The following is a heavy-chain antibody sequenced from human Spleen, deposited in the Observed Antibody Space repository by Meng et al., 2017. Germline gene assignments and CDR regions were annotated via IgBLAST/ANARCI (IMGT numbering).Heavy chain of an antibody. Sequence: GGSLRLSCAASGFTFSSYWMHWVRQAPGKGLVWVSRINSDGSSTSYADSVKGRFTISRDDAKNTVYLQMNSLRAEDTAVYYCARDADWVIFDHWGQGALVTVSS. D-gene: IGHD3-9*01. CDR3: ARDADWVIFDH. J-gene: IGHJ4*02. CDR1: GFTFSSYW. CDR2: INSDGSST. V-gene: IGHV3-74*01.